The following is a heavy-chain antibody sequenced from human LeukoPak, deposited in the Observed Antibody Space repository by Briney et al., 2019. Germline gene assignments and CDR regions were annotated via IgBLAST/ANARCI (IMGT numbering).Heavy chain of an antibody. Sequence: GASVKVSCKASGYTFTSYDINWVRQAAGQGLEWVGWMNPNSGNTGYAQKFQARVTITRITSISTAYMELRSLRSEDTAVYYCARAYRYVVVTAMRAFDYWGQGTLVTVSS. CDR1: GYTFTSYD. J-gene: IGHJ4*02. CDR2: MNPNSGNT. V-gene: IGHV1-8*03. D-gene: IGHD2-21*02. CDR3: ARAYRYVVVTAMRAFDY.